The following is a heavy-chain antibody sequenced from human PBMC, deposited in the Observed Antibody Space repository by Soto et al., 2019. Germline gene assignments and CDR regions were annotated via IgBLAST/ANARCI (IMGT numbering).Heavy chain of an antibody. CDR3: ARDRVTDFWSGYYLDYAFDI. D-gene: IGHD3-3*01. CDR1: GYIFINYY. Sequence: DSGKVSCKASGYIFINYYIHWVRQAPGQGLEWIGIINPNGGSTNYAQKFRGRVTMARDTSTSTVYMDLSSLRSDDTAVYYCARDRVTDFWSGYYLDYAFDIWGQGTMFTVSS. J-gene: IGHJ3*02. V-gene: IGHV1-46*01. CDR2: INPNGGST.